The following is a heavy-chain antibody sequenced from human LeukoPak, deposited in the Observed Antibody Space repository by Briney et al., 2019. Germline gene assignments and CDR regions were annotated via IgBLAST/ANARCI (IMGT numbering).Heavy chain of an antibody. V-gene: IGHV4-59*01. J-gene: IGHJ4*02. Sequence: SETLSLTCSVSGGSISSYYWNWIRQPPGKGLEWIGYIYYSGRTNYSPSLKSRVTISVDTSKNQFSLKLSSVTAADTAVYYCARGWKYRNGYTVTELGSGYFDYWGQGTQVTVSS. D-gene: IGHD5-18*01. CDR2: IYYSGRT. CDR1: GGSISSYY. CDR3: ARGWKYRNGYTVTELGSGYFDY.